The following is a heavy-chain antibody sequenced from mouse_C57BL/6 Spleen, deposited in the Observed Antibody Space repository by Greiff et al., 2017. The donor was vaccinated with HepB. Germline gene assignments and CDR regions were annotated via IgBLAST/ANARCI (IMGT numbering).Heavy chain of an antibody. D-gene: IGHD2-3*01. Sequence: QVQLQQPGAELVKPGASVKLSCKASGYTFTSYWMQWVKQRPGQGLEWIGEIDPSDSYTNYNQKFKGKATLTVDTSSSTAYMQLSSLTSEDSAVYYCARRRTDGYQYYYAMDYWGQGTSVTVSS. V-gene: IGHV1-50*01. CDR2: IDPSDSYT. CDR3: ARRRTDGYQYYYAMDY. CDR1: GYTFTSYW. J-gene: IGHJ4*01.